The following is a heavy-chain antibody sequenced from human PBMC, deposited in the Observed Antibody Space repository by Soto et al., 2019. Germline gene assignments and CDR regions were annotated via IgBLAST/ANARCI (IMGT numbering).Heavy chain of an antibody. V-gene: IGHV4-39*01. CDR2: IYYSEST. CDR3: ATTAPRSSLFRPKYYFDY. D-gene: IGHD6-6*01. J-gene: IGHJ4*02. CDR1: GDSISSSSYY. Sequence: QLQLQESGPGLVKPSETLSLICTVSGDSISSSSYYWGWIRQPPGKGLEWIGTIYYSESTYYNPSLKSRVTISVATSKNQFSLKLSSVTAADTAVYYCATTAPRSSLFRPKYYFDYWGQGTLVTVSS.